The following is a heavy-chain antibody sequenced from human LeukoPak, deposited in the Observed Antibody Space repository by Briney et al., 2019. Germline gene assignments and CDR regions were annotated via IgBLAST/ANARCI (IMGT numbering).Heavy chain of an antibody. Sequence: LGGSLRLSCAASGFTFSSYWMSWVRQAPGKGLEWVANIKQDGSEKYYVDSVKGRFTISRDNAKNSLYLQMNSLRAEDTAVYYCARMDTARLHAFDIWGQGTMVTVSS. J-gene: IGHJ3*02. CDR1: GFTFSSYW. D-gene: IGHD5-18*01. CDR2: IKQDGSEK. CDR3: ARMDTARLHAFDI. V-gene: IGHV3-7*01.